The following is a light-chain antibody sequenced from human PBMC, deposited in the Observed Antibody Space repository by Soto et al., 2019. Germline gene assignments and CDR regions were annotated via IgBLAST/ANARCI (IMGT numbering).Light chain of an antibody. CDR2: EVS. CDR1: SSDVGGYNY. Sequence: QSALTQPPSASGSPGQSVTISCTGTSSDVGGYNYVSWYQQHPGKAPKLMIYEVSKRPSGVPDRFSGSKSGNTASLTVSGLQAEDEADYYCSSYAGSNIWFGGGTKLTVL. J-gene: IGLJ3*02. CDR3: SSYAGSNIW. V-gene: IGLV2-8*01.